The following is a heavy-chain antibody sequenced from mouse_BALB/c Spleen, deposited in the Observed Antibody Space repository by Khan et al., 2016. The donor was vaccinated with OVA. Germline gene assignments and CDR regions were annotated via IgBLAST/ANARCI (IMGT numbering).Heavy chain of an antibody. D-gene: IGHD1-2*01. CDR2: ISYSGST. CDR1: GYSITSGYG. CDR3: ARTARIKY. J-gene: IGHJ2*01. Sequence: EVQLQESGPGLVKPSQSLSLTCTVTGYSITSGYGWNWIRQFPGNKLEWIAYISYSGSTNSNPSLTSRISITRDTSKNQFFLQWKSVTTEDTATYYCARTARIKYWGQGTTLTVSS. V-gene: IGHV3-2*02.